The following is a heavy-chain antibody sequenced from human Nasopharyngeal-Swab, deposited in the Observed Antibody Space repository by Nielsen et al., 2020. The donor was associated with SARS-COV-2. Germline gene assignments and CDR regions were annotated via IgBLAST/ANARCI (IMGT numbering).Heavy chain of an antibody. D-gene: IGHD2-15*01. J-gene: IGHJ4*02. CDR3: TIGVLAAPENYFLDY. Sequence: GGSLRLSCAASGFNFYYAWMSWVRQAPGRGLEWVGRIMSAPSGGTVDYAAPVRGRFTISRDDSRNILFLQMDSLKTEDTGVYYCTIGVLAAPENYFLDYWGQGRPVTVSS. V-gene: IGHV3-15*01. CDR1: GFNFYYAW. CDR2: IMSAPSGGTV.